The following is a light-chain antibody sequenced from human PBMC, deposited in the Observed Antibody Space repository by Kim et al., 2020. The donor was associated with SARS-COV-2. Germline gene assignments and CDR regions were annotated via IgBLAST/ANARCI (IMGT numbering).Light chain of an antibody. CDR3: QQYGRSLLT. Sequence: PGESDTLPCRASQSVSSTYLAWYQQKPGQAPRLLIYAASTRATGIPDRFSGSGSGTDFTLTISRLESEDFAVYFCQQYGRSLLTFGQGTRLEIK. J-gene: IGKJ5*01. CDR2: AAS. V-gene: IGKV3-20*01. CDR1: QSVSSTY.